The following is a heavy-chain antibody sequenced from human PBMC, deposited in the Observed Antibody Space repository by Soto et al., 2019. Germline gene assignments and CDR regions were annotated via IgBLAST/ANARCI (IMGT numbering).Heavy chain of an antibody. CDR1: GFSFSTYS. D-gene: IGHD2-2*01. CDR2: IIGSSTYI. J-gene: IGHJ4*02. V-gene: IGHV3-21*03. CDR3: ARDVPSWNFDS. Sequence: EVQLVESGGGLVKPGGSLRLSCAASGFSFSTYSMNWVRQAPGKGLEWVASIIGSSTYIFYADSLKGRFTISRDNAKNSLYLQMTSLRAEDTAVYYCARDVPSWNFDSWGQGTLVTVSS.